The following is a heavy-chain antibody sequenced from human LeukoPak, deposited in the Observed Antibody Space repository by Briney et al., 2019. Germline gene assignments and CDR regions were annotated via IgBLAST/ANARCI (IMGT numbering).Heavy chain of an antibody. CDR1: GGSISSGGYS. J-gene: IGHJ4*02. CDR3: AAMTTVTQTYDY. Sequence: SETLSLTCTVSGGSISSGGYSWRWIRKPPGKGLEWIGYIYHSGSTYYNPSLKSRVTISVDRSKNQFSLKLSSVTAADTAVYYCAAMTTVTQTYDYWGQGTLVTVSS. D-gene: IGHD4-17*01. CDR2: IYHSGST. V-gene: IGHV4-30-2*01.